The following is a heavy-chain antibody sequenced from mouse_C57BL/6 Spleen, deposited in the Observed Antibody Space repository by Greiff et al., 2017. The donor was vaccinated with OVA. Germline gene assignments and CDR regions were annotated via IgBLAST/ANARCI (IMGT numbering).Heavy chain of an antibody. Sequence: VQLQESGPGLVQPSQSLSITCTVSGFSLTSYGVHWVRQPPGKGLEWLGVIWSGGSTDYNAAFISRLSISKDNSKSQVFFKMNSLQADDTAIYYCAKMVTTEGWYFDVWGTGTTVTVSS. J-gene: IGHJ1*03. CDR1: GFSLTSYG. V-gene: IGHV2-4*01. D-gene: IGHD2-3*01. CDR3: AKMVTTEGWYFDV. CDR2: IWSGGST.